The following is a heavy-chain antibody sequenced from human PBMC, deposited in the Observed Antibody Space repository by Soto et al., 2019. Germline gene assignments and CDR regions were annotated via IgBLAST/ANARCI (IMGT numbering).Heavy chain of an antibody. Sequence: EVQLVQSGAEVKKPGESLKISCKGSGYSFTSYWIVWVRQMPGKGLEWMGIIYPGDSETRYSPSLQGQVTMSADKSTSTAYLQWSSLKASDTAMYYCARRSYCDVDCTRRPYDYYGMDVWGQGTTVTVSS. J-gene: IGHJ6*02. D-gene: IGHD2-21*02. V-gene: IGHV5-51*01. CDR3: ARRSYCDVDCTRRPYDYYGMDV. CDR1: GYSFTSYW. CDR2: IYPGDSET.